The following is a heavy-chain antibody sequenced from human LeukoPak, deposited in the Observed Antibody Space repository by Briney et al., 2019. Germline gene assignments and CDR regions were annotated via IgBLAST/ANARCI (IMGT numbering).Heavy chain of an antibody. CDR3: TRDGEQLWFSDYYGMDV. Sequence: GGSLRLSRIASGFTLGDYAMSWVRQAPGKGLAGVGFIRSKAYGRTTEYAASVKGRFTISRDDSKSIAYLQMNSLKAEDTAVYYCTRDGEQLWFSDYYGMDVWGQGTTVTVSS. CDR2: IRSKAYGRTT. CDR1: GFTLGDYA. J-gene: IGHJ6*02. D-gene: IGHD5-18*01. V-gene: IGHV3-49*04.